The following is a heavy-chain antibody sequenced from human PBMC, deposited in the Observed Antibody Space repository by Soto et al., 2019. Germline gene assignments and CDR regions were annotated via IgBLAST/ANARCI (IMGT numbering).Heavy chain of an antibody. CDR3: ARRRSFARYFDY. Sequence: SVKRSCKASGGPIRSYAIGCVRQAPRQGFEWMGGITPISGTANYAQKFQGRVTITADESTSTGCMELSSLRPENTAVHYCARRRSFARYFDYWGQGTVVTVSS. V-gene: IGHV1-69*13. CDR1: GGPIRSYA. D-gene: IGHD3-3*01. CDR2: ITPISGTA. J-gene: IGHJ4*02.